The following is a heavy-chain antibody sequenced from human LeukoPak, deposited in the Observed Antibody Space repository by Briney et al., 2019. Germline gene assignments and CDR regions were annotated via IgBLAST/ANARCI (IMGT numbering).Heavy chain of an antibody. CDR3: AKGGAYAINGPPYYMDV. Sequence: HPGRSLRLSCVGSGFTFDDYAMRWVRQAPGKGLEWVSGISWNSGSRDYGDSVKGRFTISRDNAENSLYLHMNSLRVEDTALYYCAKGGAYAINGPPYYMDVWGKGTAVTVSS. J-gene: IGHJ6*03. CDR1: GFTFDDYA. V-gene: IGHV3-9*01. D-gene: IGHD2-8*01. CDR2: ISWNSGSR.